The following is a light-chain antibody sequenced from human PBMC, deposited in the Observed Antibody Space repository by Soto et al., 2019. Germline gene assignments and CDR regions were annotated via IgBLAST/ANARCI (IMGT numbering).Light chain of an antibody. CDR2: DAS. CDR3: QQYHTYLWT. J-gene: IGKJ1*01. Sequence: DIQMTQTPSTLSASVGDRVTITCRASQSISSWLAWYQQKPGKAPNLLIYDASSLESGVPSRFSGSGSGTEFTLTISSLQPDDFATYYCQQYHTYLWTFGQGTKV. V-gene: IGKV1-5*01. CDR1: QSISSW.